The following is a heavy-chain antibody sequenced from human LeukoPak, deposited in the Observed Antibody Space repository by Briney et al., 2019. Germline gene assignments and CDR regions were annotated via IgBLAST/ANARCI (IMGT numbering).Heavy chain of an antibody. CDR1: GFTFSTYD. J-gene: IGHJ5*02. CDR3: ARGSDLGFDP. D-gene: IGHD3-3*01. Sequence: PGGSLRLSCAASGFTFSTYDMHWVRQPTGEGLQWVSGIGKGGDTYYLGSVKGRFTISRENAKNSLYLQMNSRRAGDTAVYFCARGSDLGFDPWGEGTLVTVSS. V-gene: IGHV3-13*04. CDR2: IGKGGDT.